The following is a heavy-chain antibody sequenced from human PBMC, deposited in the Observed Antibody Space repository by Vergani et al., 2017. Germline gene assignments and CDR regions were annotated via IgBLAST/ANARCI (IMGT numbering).Heavy chain of an antibody. J-gene: IGHJ6*02. CDR2: IIPIFGTA. D-gene: IGHD6-13*01. CDR3: ARDFTGIAAGNYYYYDGMDV. V-gene: IGHV1-69*06. Sequence: QVQLVQSGAEVKKPGSSVKVSCKASGGTFSSYAISWVRQAPGQGLEWMGGIIPIFGTANYAQKFQGRVTNTADKSTSTAYMELSSLRSEDTAVYYCARDFTGIAAGNYYYYDGMDVWGQGTTVTVSS. CDR1: GGTFSSYA.